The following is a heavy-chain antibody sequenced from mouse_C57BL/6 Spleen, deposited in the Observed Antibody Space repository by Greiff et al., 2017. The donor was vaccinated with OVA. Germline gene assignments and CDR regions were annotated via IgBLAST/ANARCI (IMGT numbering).Heavy chain of an antibody. CDR1: GFSLTSYG. J-gene: IGHJ4*01. Sequence: VQLVESGPGLVQPSQCLSITCTVSGFSLTSYGVHWVRQSPGQGLEWLGVIWSGGSTDYNAAFISRLSISKDNTKSQVYVKMNSPQADDTAIYYCARTVVVYYYAMDYWGQGTSVTVSS. CDR2: IWSGGST. D-gene: IGHD1-1*01. V-gene: IGHV2-2*01. CDR3: ARTVVVYYYAMDY.